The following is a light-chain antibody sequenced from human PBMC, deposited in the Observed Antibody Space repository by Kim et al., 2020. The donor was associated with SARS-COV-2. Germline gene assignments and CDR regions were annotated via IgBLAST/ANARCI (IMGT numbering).Light chain of an antibody. Sequence: EIVLTQSPGTLSLAPGERATLSCRASQIVDSRYLAWYQQKPGQAPRLLIYGTSTRATGIPDRFSGGGSGTDFTLTINRLEPDDFAMYSCQQYGSSPGWTFGQGTKVDIK. CDR1: QIVDSRY. CDR2: GTS. J-gene: IGKJ1*01. CDR3: QQYGSSPGWT. V-gene: IGKV3-20*01.